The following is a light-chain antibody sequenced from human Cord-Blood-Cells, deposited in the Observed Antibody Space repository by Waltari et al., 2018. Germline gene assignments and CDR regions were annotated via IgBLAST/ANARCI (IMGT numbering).Light chain of an antibody. Sequence: DIVMTQSPDSLAVSLGERAHINSKSSQSVLYSSNNKNYLAWYQQKPGQPPKLLIYWASTRESGVPDRFSGSGSGTDFTLTISSLQAEDVAVYYCQQYYSTPFTFGPGTKVDIK. J-gene: IGKJ3*01. CDR2: WAS. CDR1: QSVLYSSNNKNY. CDR3: QQYYSTPFT. V-gene: IGKV4-1*01.